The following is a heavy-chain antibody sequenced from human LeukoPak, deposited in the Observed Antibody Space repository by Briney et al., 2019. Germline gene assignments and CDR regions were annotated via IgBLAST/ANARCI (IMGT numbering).Heavy chain of an antibody. J-gene: IGHJ4*02. CDR2: INHSGST. CDR3: ARGRYNWNHGGFDY. Sequence: SETLSLTCAVYGGSFSGYYWSWIRQPPGKGLEWIGEINHSGSTNYNPSLKSRVTISVDTSKNQFSLKLSSVTAADTAVYYCARGRYNWNHGGFDYWGQGTLVTVSS. D-gene: IGHD1-14*01. V-gene: IGHV4-34*01. CDR1: GGSFSGYY.